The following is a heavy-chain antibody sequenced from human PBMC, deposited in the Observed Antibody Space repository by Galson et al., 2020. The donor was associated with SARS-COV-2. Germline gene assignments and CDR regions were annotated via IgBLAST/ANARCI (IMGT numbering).Heavy chain of an antibody. CDR3: ARSAGQLAVYWCYYYYYGRDV. CDR1: EFSLRTSGMC. Sequence: SGPTLVKPTQTLTLTCTFSEFSLRTSGMCVSWIRQPPGKALEWIALIDWDDDKYYSTSLKTRLTISKDTSKNQVVLTMTNMDPVDTATYYCARSAGQLAVYWCYYYYYGRDVWGQGTSVTVSS. V-gene: IGHV2-70*01. J-gene: IGHJ6*02. D-gene: IGHD3-9*01. CDR2: IDWDDDK.